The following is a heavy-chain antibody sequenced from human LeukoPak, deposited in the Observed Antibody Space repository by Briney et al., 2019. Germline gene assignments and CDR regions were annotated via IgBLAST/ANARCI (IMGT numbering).Heavy chain of an antibody. D-gene: IGHD3-10*01. V-gene: IGHV4-61*02. CDR3: ARSYGSGSYDY. J-gene: IGHJ4*02. CDR1: GGSISSGSYY. CDR2: IYASGST. Sequence: PSETLSLTCTVSGGSISSGSYYWSWIRQPAGKGLEWIGRIYASGSTNYNPSLKSRVTISVDTSKNQFSLKLSSVTAADTAVYYCARSYGSGSYDYWGQGTLVTVSS.